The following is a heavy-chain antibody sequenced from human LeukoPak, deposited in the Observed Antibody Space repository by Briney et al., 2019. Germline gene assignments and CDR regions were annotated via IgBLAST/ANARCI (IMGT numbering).Heavy chain of an antibody. CDR1: GFTFSSYS. CDR2: ISSSSSYI. D-gene: IGHD6-6*01. CDR3: ARDRGAARPTEAIDY. V-gene: IGHV3-21*01. Sequence: GGSLRLSCAASGFTFSSYSMNWVRQAPGKGLEWVSSISSSSSYIYYADSVKGRFTTSRDNAKNSLYLQMNSLRAEDTAVYYCARDRGAARPTEAIDYWGQGTLVTVSS. J-gene: IGHJ4*02.